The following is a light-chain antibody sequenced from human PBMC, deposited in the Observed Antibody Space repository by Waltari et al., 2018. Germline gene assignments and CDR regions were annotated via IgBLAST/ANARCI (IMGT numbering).Light chain of an antibody. V-gene: IGLV4-69*01. CDR1: SGHSSNI. CDR3: QTGGHGTWV. J-gene: IGLJ3*02. CDR2: VNSDGSH. Sequence: QLVVTQSPSASASLGASVKLTCTLSSGHSSNIIAWLQQQPEKGPRYLMKVNSDGSHSRGDEIPDRFSGSSSRAERSLTISSLQAEDEADYYCQTGGHGTWVFGGGTKLTVL.